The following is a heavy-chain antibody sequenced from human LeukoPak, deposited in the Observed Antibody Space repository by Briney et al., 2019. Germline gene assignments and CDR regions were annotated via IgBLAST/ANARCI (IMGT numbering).Heavy chain of an antibody. CDR3: ARRQFGYIYYYYGMDV. Sequence: GESLKISCKGSGYSFTSYWIGWVRQMPGKGLEWMGIIYPGDSDTRYSPSFQGQVTISADKSISTAYLQWSSLKASDTAMYYCARRQFGYIYYYYGMDVWGQGTTVTVSS. V-gene: IGHV5-51*01. D-gene: IGHD5-24*01. CDR1: GYSFTSYW. CDR2: IYPGDSDT. J-gene: IGHJ6*02.